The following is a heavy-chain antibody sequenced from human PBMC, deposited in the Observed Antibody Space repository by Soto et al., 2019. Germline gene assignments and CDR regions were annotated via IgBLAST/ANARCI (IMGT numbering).Heavy chain of an antibody. Sequence: SETLSLTCTVSGGSISSYYWSWIRQPPGKGLEWIGYIYYDGSTSYNPSLRSRVTISVDTSKNQFSLALTSVTAADTAMYYCGRGSTTEKVDSWGQGILVTVSS. V-gene: IGHV4-59*08. CDR3: GRGSTTEKVDS. CDR2: IYYDGST. CDR1: GGSISSYY. J-gene: IGHJ4*02.